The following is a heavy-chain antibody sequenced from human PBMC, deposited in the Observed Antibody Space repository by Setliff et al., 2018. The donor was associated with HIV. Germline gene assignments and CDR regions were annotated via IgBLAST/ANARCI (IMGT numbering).Heavy chain of an antibody. CDR1: GGTFSSYA. V-gene: IGHV1-69*13. CDR2: IIPIFGTA. CDR3: ARSRDIVVVPAAPRGAFDI. J-gene: IGHJ3*02. D-gene: IGHD2-2*01. Sequence: RASVKVSCKASGGTFSSYAISWVRQAPGQGLEWMGGIIPIFGTANYAQKFQGRVTITADESTSTAYMELSSLRSEDTAVYYCARSRDIVVVPAAPRGAFDIWGQGTMVTVSS.